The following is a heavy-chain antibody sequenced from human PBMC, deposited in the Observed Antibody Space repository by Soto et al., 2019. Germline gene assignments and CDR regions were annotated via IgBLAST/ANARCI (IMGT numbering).Heavy chain of an antibody. D-gene: IGHD5-12*01. J-gene: IGHJ4*02. CDR2: ISPRRGDH. V-gene: IGHV1-2*02. CDR1: GYNFSAHY. Sequence: QLVQSGAEVTKPGASVKVSCKTSGYNFSAHYIHWVRQPPGQGLEWMGWISPRRGDHHSADKFKDRLPLTTDTATPPPFMHWTGRRVMDPPVYYCAKGGGYGHGHWGQGTPIIVSS. CDR3: AKGGGYGHGH.